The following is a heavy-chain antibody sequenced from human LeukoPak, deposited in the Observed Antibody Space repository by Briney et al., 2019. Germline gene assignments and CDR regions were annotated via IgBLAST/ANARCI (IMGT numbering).Heavy chain of an antibody. CDR3: AKGPRMVATIVEDEFSGRRYYFDY. D-gene: IGHD5-12*01. Sequence: GGSLRLSCAASGFSFKDYWMSWVRQAPGKGLEWVSAISGSGGSTYYADSVKGRFTISRDNSKNTLYLQMNSLRAEDTAVYYCAKGPRMVATIVEDEFSGRRYYFDYWGQGTLVTVSS. CDR1: GFSFKDYW. V-gene: IGHV3-23*01. J-gene: IGHJ4*02. CDR2: ISGSGGST.